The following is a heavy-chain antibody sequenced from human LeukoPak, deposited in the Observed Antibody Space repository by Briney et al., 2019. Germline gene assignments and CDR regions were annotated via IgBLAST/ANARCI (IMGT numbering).Heavy chain of an antibody. V-gene: IGHV4-59*01. Sequence: SETLSLTCTVTGASISSYYWSWIRQPPGKALEWIGYIYYSGSTNYNPSLKSRVTISVDTSKIQFSLKLSSVTDADTAVYYCARDGSGGSSAALDYWGQGTLVTVSS. CDR3: ARDGSGGSSAALDY. J-gene: IGHJ4*02. D-gene: IGHD6-6*01. CDR1: GASISSYY. CDR2: IYYSGST.